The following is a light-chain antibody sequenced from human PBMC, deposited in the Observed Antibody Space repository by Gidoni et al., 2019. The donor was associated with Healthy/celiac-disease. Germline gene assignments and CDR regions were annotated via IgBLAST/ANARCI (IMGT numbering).Light chain of an antibody. CDR3: AAWDDSLNGLWV. V-gene: IGLV1-44*01. CDR1: SSNIGSNT. CDR2: SNH. J-gene: IGLJ3*02. Sequence: QSVLTQPPSAYGTPGQRVTISCSGSSSNIGSNTVNWYHPLPGPAPKLLIYSNHQRPSGVPDRFSGSKSGTSASLAISGLQSEDEADYYCAAWDDSLNGLWVFGGGTKLTVL.